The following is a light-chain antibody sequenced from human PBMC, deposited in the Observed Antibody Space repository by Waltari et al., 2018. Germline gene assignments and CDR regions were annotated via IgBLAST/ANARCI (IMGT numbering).Light chain of an antibody. J-gene: IGLJ2*01. CDR3: QAWDSSNVV. V-gene: IGLV3-1*01. CDR2: QDS. Sequence: SYELTQPPSPSVSPRMTATIPRSAEYFGDTYIYWYHKGPGQPPLVVSYQDSKRPSGIPERLSVSNFGDTAALTISGTQALDEADYYCQAWDSSNVVCGGGTKLTVL. CDR1: YFGDTY.